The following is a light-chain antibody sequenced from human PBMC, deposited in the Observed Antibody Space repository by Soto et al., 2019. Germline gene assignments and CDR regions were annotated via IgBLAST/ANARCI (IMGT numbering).Light chain of an antibody. CDR3: QKYNSAPLT. Sequence: DVQMTQSPSSLSAFVGDRVTITCRASQGIDTYLAWFQQKPGKVPKLLIYATSTLQSGVPSRFSGSGSGTDFTITISSLQPEDVGTYYCQKYNSAPLTFGGGTKVEIK. CDR2: ATS. J-gene: IGKJ4*01. CDR1: QGIDTY. V-gene: IGKV1-27*01.